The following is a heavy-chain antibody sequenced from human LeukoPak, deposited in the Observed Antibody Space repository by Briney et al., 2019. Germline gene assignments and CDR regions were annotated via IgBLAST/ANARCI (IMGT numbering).Heavy chain of an antibody. CDR3: TRDSARRDGYNFDY. D-gene: IGHD5-24*01. CDR2: ISYDEIHK. Sequence: PGGSLRLSCAASGFTFSSYAMHWVRQAPGQGLEWVALISYDEIHKHYADSVEGRFTISRDNSKNTLYLQMNSLRAEDTAVYYCTRDSARRDGYNFDYWGQGTLVTVSS. CDR1: GFTFSSYA. V-gene: IGHV3-30*04. J-gene: IGHJ4*02.